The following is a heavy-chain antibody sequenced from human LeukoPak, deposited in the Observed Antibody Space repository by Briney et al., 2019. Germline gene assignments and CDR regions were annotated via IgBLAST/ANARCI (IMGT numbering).Heavy chain of an antibody. J-gene: IGHJ4*02. CDR3: ARARAPIVVVPAAMYY. CDR2: ISSNGGST. Sequence: GGSLRLSCAASGFTFSKYTMHWVRQAPGKELEYVSAISSNGGSTYYANSVKGRFTISRDNSKNTLYLQMGSLRAEDMAVYYCARARAPIVVVPAAMYYWGQGTLVTVSS. D-gene: IGHD2-2*01. CDR1: GFTFSKYT. V-gene: IGHV3-64*01.